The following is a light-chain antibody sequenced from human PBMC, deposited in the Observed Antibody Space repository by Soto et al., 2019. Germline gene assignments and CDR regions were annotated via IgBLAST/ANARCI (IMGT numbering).Light chain of an antibody. CDR2: AAS. Sequence: DIQMTQFPSTLSASVGDRVTITCRASQDIDVSLAWFQQRPGEAPKLLIFAASGLESGVPSTFSGSGSGTEFTLTISSVQPEDFATYYCQQSSSTPQTFGGGTRVEIK. V-gene: IGKV1-12*01. CDR1: QDIDVS. J-gene: IGKJ4*01. CDR3: QQSSSTPQT.